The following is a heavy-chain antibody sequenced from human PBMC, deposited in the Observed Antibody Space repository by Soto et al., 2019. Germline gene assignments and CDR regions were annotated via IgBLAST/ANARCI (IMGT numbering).Heavy chain of an antibody. CDR1: GGTFSSYA. Sequence: ASVKVSCKASGGTFSSYAISWVRQAPGQGLEWMGGIIPILGTANYAQKFQGRVTITADESTSTAYMELSSLRSEDTAVYYCARASVLRSVYGSGSRPYHYYYGMDVWGQGTTVTVSS. J-gene: IGHJ6*02. CDR2: IIPILGTA. D-gene: IGHD3-10*01. V-gene: IGHV1-69*13. CDR3: ARASVLRSVYGSGSRPYHYYYGMDV.